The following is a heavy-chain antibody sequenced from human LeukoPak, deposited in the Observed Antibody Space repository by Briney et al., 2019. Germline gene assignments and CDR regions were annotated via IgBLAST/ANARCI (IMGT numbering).Heavy chain of an antibody. J-gene: IGHJ4*02. V-gene: IGHV3-7*01. D-gene: IGHD2-8*02. CDR2: IKPDGSEK. CDR3: ASYLYWWSDLGY. Sequence: GGSLRLSCAASRFTFIDYWMTWPRSGQGDGLERVANIKPDGSEKYYVDSVRGRFTISRDNAKNSLYLQMNSLRVEDAAVYYCASYLYWWSDLGYWGQGTLVTVSS. CDR1: RFTFIDYW.